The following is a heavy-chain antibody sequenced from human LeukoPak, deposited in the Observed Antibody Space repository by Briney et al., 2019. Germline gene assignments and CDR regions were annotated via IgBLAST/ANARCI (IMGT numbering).Heavy chain of an antibody. V-gene: IGHV4-4*02. J-gene: IGHJ5*02. D-gene: IGHD6-13*01. CDR2: VYHSGAT. CDR3: ARGVPAAGAKWFDP. Sequence: SGTLSLTCAVSGGSITSGNWWTWVRQPPGKGLEWIGEVYHSGATNYNPSLETRVTISVDKSKNEFSLALTSLNAADTAVYYCARGVPAAGAKWFDPWGQGSLVTVSS. CDR1: GGSITSGNW.